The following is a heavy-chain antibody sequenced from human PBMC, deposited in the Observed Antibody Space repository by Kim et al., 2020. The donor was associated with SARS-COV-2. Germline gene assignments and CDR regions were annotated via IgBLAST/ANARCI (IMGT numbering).Heavy chain of an antibody. D-gene: IGHD3-10*01. V-gene: IGHV3-9*01. J-gene: IGHJ4*02. CDR1: GFTFDDYA. Sequence: GGSLRLSCAASGFTFDDYAMHWVRQAPGKGLEWVSGISWNSGSIGYADSVKGRFTISRDNAKNSLYLQMNSLRAEDTALYYCAKDGYLLWFGGAGSYYFDYWGQGTLVTVSS. CDR3: AKDGYLLWFGGAGSYYFDY. CDR2: ISWNSGSI.